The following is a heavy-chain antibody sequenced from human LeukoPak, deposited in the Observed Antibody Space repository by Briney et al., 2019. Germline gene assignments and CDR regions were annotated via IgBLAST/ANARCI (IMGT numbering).Heavy chain of an antibody. CDR3: AGFHRSTRGPQPMDV. CDR1: GVAFSSYS. Sequence: GGSLRLSCAASGVAFSSYSMDWARQAPAKGLEWVSYISGSSSTIYYAASVKGRFTISRDNAKNSLFLQMSSLRAEDTAVYYCAGFHRSTRGPQPMDVWGKGTTVTVSS. V-gene: IGHV3-48*04. J-gene: IGHJ6*03. D-gene: IGHD2-2*01. CDR2: ISGSSSTI.